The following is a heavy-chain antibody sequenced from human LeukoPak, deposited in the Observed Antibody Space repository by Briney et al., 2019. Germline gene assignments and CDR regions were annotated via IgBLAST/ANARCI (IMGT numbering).Heavy chain of an antibody. Sequence: PSETLSLTCTVSGGSISSYYWSWIRQPAGKGLEWMGRIYTSGSTNYNPSLKSRVTMSVDTSKNQFSLKLSSVTAADTAVYYCARVFWSGYSTYYYYYMDVWGKGTTVTVSS. CDR1: GGSISSYY. V-gene: IGHV4-4*07. J-gene: IGHJ6*03. CDR2: IYTSGST. D-gene: IGHD3-3*01. CDR3: ARVFWSGYSTYYYYYMDV.